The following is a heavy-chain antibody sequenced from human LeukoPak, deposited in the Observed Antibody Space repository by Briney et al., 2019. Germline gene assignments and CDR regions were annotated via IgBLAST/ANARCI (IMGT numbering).Heavy chain of an antibody. CDR1: GFTFSIYA. D-gene: IGHD1-26*01. J-gene: IGHJ4*02. V-gene: IGHV3-23*01. CDR3: AKDRGGATTGGYYFDY. CDR2: ISGSGGST. Sequence: GGSLRLSCAASGFTFSIYAMSWVRQAPGKGLEWVSAISGSGGSTYYADSVKGRFTISRDNSKNTLYLQMNSLRAEDTAVYYCAKDRGGATTGGYYFDYWGQGTLVTVSS.